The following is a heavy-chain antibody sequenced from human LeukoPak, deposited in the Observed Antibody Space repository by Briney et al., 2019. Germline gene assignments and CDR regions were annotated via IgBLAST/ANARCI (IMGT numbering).Heavy chain of an antibody. CDR2: INPNSGGT. J-gene: IGHJ2*01. CDR3: ARDWKSLNWCFDL. Sequence: ASVKVSCKASGYTFTGYYMHWVRQAPGQGLEWMGWINPNSGGTNYAQKFQGRVTMTRDTSISTAYMELSRLRSDDTAVYYCARDWKSLNWCFDLWGRGTLVTVSS. CDR1: GYTFTGYY. V-gene: IGHV1-2*02. D-gene: IGHD1-1*01.